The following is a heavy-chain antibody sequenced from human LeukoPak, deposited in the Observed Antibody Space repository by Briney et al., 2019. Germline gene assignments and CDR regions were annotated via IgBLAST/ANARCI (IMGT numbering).Heavy chain of an antibody. J-gene: IGHJ4*02. Sequence: SETLSLTCTVSGGSISSYYWSWIRQPPGKGLEWTGYIYYSGSTNYNPSLKSRVTISVDPSKNQFSLKLSSVTAADTAVYYCARLVLANYYGSRSQYYFDYWGQGTLVTVSS. CDR1: GGSISSYY. CDR3: ARLVLANYYGSRSQYYFDY. V-gene: IGHV4-59*08. D-gene: IGHD3-10*01. CDR2: IYYSGST.